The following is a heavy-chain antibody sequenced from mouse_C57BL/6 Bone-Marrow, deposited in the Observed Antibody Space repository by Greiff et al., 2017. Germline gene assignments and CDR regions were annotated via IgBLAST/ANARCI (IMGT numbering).Heavy chain of an antibody. CDR3: GRGGGRYFDV. D-gene: IGHD1-1*02. V-gene: IGHV1-54*01. J-gene: IGHJ1*03. Sequence: QVQLQQSGAELVRPGTSVKVSCKASGYAFTNYLIEWVKQRPGQGLEWIGVINPGSGGTNYNEKFKGKATLTADKSSSTAYMRLSSLTAEDSAVCFCGRGGGRYFDVWGTGTTVTVSS. CDR2: INPGSGGT. CDR1: GYAFTNYL.